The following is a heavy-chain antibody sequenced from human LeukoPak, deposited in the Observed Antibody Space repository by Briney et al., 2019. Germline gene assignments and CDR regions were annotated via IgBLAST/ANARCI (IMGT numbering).Heavy chain of an antibody. CDR2: IKQAGSEK. Sequence: GGSLRLSCAASGFIFSNYWMSWVRQAPGKGLEWVANIKQAGSEKFHVDSVKGRFTISRDNAKNSLYLQMNSLRAEDTAVYYCARGSNWNDPDAFDIWGQGTMVTVSS. CDR3: ARGSNWNDPDAFDI. D-gene: IGHD1-20*01. J-gene: IGHJ3*02. V-gene: IGHV3-7*01. CDR1: GFIFSNYW.